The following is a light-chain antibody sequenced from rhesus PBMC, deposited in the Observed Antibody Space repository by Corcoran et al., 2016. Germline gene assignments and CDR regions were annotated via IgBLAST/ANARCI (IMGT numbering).Light chain of an antibody. J-gene: IGLJ1*01. CDR3: SSYAGSNTYI. CDR1: SSDIGGYNY. CDR2: EVS. V-gene: IGLV2-32*02. Sequence: QAALTQPRSVSGSPGQSVTISCTGTSSDIGGYNYVSWYQQPPGTAPKLMIYEVSKRPSGVSDRFSGSKSGNTASLTISGLQAEDAADYYCSSYAGSNTYIFGAGTRLTVL.